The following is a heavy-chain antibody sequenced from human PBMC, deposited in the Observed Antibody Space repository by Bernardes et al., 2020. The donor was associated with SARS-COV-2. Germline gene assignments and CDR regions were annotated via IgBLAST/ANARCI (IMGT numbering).Heavy chain of an antibody. D-gene: IGHD3-3*01. CDR3: ARRITIFGVVIYYYMDV. Sequence: GWSLRLSCAASGFTFRSYSMNWVRQAPGKGLEWVSSISSSSSYIYYADSVKGRFTISRDNAKNSLYLQMNSLRAEDTAVYYCARRITIFGVVIYYYMDVWGKGTTVTVSS. J-gene: IGHJ6*03. V-gene: IGHV3-21*01. CDR1: GFTFRSYS. CDR2: ISSSSSYI.